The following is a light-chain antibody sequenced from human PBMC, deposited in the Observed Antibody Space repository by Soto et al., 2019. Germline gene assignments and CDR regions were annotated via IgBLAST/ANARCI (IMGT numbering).Light chain of an antibody. Sequence: EIVLTQSPATLSLSPGERATLSCRASQSVSSYLAWYQQKPGQAPRLLIYDASNRATGIPARISGSGSGTDFTLTISSLEPEDFAVYYCQQRSNWPPITFGPGTKVDIK. CDR2: DAS. CDR3: QQRSNWPPIT. V-gene: IGKV3-11*01. CDR1: QSVSSY. J-gene: IGKJ3*01.